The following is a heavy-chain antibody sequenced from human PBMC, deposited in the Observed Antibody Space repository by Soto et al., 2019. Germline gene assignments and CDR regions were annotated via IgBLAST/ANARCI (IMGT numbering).Heavy chain of an antibody. J-gene: IGHJ3*02. CDR3: VYSSGYPGAFDI. Sequence: EVQLVESGGGLVKSGGSLRLSCAASGFTFSSNYMSWVRQAPGKGLEWVSVIYSGGSTYYADSVKGRFTISRDNSKNTLYLQMNSLRAEDTAVYYCVYSSGYPGAFDIWGQGTMVTVSS. V-gene: IGHV3-66*01. CDR1: GFTFSSNY. D-gene: IGHD3-22*01. CDR2: IYSGGST.